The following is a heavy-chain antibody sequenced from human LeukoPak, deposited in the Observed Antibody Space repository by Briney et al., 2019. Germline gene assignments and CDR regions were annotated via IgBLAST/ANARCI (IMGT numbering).Heavy chain of an antibody. CDR1: GFTFSSYW. CDR2: MKPDGSEK. CDR3: ARDPRQSHLVYTTGDY. V-gene: IGHV3-7*01. Sequence: PGGSLRLSCAVSGFTFSSYWTSWVRQAPGKGLEWVANMKPDGSEKYYVDSVKGRFTISRDSSKNSLYLQMNSLRVEDTAVYYCARDPRQSHLVYTTGDYWGQGTLVTVSS. D-gene: IGHD2-2*02. J-gene: IGHJ4*02.